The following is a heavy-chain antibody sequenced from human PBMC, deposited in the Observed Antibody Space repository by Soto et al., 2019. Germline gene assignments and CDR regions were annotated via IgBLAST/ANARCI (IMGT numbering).Heavy chain of an antibody. J-gene: IGHJ6*02. D-gene: IGHD5-18*01. CDR1: GFTFSSYS. V-gene: IGHV3-48*02. Sequence: GGALRLSCAASGFTFSSYSMNWVRQAPGKWLERVSYISSSSSTIYYADSVKGRCTITRDNAKNSLYLQRNSLRDEYTAVYYCARHPHLDTAVVSYYYYYCMDVWGQGXTVTVYS. CDR2: ISSSSSTI. CDR3: ARHPHLDTAVVSYYYYYCMDV.